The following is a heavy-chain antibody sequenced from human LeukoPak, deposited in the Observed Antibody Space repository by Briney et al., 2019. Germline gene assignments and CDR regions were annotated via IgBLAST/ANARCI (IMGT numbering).Heavy chain of an antibody. CDR3: AKAALKWELRGGDY. V-gene: IGHV3-30-3*01. CDR1: GFTFSSYA. D-gene: IGHD1-26*01. J-gene: IGHJ4*02. Sequence: GGSLRLSCAAPGFTFSSYAMHWVRQAPGKGLEWVAVISYDGSNKYYADSVKGRFTISRDNSKNTLYLQMNSLRAEDTAVYYCAKAALKWELRGGDYWGQGTLVTVSS. CDR2: ISYDGSNK.